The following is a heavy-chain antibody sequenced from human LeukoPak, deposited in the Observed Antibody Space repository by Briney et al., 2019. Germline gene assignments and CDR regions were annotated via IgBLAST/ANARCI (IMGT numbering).Heavy chain of an antibody. CDR3: ARDLLPIGYIGSPVGATTGDNFDY. CDR1: GYTFTSYY. V-gene: IGHV1-46*01. Sequence: ASVTVSCKASGYTFTSYYMPWVRQPPGQGLEWMGIINPSGGSTSNAQKFQGRVTMTRDTSTSTVYMELSSLRSEDTAVYYCARDLLPIGYIGSPVGATTGDNFDYWGQGTLVTVSS. J-gene: IGHJ4*02. D-gene: IGHD1-26*01. CDR2: INPSGGST.